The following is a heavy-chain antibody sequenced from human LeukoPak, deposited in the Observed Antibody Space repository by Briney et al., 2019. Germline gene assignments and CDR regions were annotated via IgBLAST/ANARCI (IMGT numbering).Heavy chain of an antibody. CDR3: AKAFVGAAAGTYFDI. CDR1: GFTFSTSG. J-gene: IGHJ3*02. V-gene: IGHV3-30*02. Sequence: GGSLRLSCATSGFTFSTSGMYWVRQAPGKGLEWVAFIWNDGSNKYYADFVKGRFTISRDNSKNTPFLQMNSLSTEDTAVYYCAKAFVGAAAGTYFDIWGQGTMVTVSS. CDR2: IWNDGSNK. D-gene: IGHD6-13*01.